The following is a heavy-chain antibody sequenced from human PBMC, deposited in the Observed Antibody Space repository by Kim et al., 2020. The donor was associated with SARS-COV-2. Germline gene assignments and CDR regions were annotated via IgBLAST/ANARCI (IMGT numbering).Heavy chain of an antibody. Sequence: LSLTCAASGFTFSSYGMHWVRQAPGKGLEWVAVISYDGSNKYYADSVKGRFTISRDNSKNTLYLQMNSLRAEDTAVYYCAKDRAGRMPDWVGITMVRGVIITRGMDVWGQGTTVTVSS. CDR3: AKDRAGRMPDWVGITMVRGVIITRGMDV. D-gene: IGHD3-10*01. CDR1: GFTFSSYG. V-gene: IGHV3-30*18. CDR2: ISYDGSNK. J-gene: IGHJ6*02.